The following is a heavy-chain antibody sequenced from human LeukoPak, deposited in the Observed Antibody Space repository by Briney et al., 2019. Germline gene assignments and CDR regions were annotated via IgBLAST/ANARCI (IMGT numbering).Heavy chain of an antibody. CDR1: GYSISSGYY. CDR3: ARLGGYCTNGVCYFRY. CDR2: IFHSGST. D-gene: IGHD2-8*01. Sequence: KPSETLSLTCTVSGYSISSGYYWGWIRQPPGKGLEWIGSIFHSGSTYYNPSLESRVTISVDTSKNQFSLKLSSVTAADTAVYYCARLGGYCTNGVCYFRYWGQGTLDTVSS. V-gene: IGHV4-38-2*02. J-gene: IGHJ4*02.